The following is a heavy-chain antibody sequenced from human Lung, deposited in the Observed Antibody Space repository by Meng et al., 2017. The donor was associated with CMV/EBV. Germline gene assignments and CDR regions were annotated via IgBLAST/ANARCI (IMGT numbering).Heavy chain of an antibody. V-gene: IGHV3-74*01. CDR2: INDDGSST. Sequence: LTXXASGFTFSKSWIHWVRQAPGKGLVWVSRINDDGSSTTYADSVKGRFTVSRDNAKDTLYLQMSSLRAEDTAVYYCATETFHDFGSGYVPFDYWGQGXLVTVSS. D-gene: IGHD3-3*01. CDR3: ATETFHDFGSGYVPFDY. CDR1: GFTFSKSW. J-gene: IGHJ4*02.